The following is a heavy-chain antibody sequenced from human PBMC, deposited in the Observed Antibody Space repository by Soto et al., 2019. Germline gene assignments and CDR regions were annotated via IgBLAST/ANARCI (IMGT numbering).Heavy chain of an antibody. CDR1: GFTFSNNG. D-gene: IGHD2-15*01. V-gene: IGHV3-30*03. J-gene: IGHJ4*02. CDR3: AMALYGGSSRFDY. Sequence: QVQLVESGGGVVQPGRPLRLSCVASGFTFSNNGIHWVRQAPGKGLEWVAVISSDGSKKYYADSVKGRFTISRDNSKNTLYLQMNSLRAEDTAVYYCAMALYGGSSRFDYWGQGTLVTVSS. CDR2: ISSDGSKK.